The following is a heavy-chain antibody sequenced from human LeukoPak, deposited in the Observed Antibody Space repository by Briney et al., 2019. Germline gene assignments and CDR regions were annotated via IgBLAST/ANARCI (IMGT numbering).Heavy chain of an antibody. J-gene: IGHJ4*02. CDR2: IIPIFGTA. Sequence: ASVKVSCKASGGTFSSYAISWVRQAPGQGLEWMGGIIPIFGTANYAQKFQGRVTITADESTSTAYMELSSLRSEDTAVYYCARANIVVVTAAYYFDYWGQGTLVTVSS. D-gene: IGHD2-21*02. CDR1: GGTFSSYA. V-gene: IGHV1-69*13. CDR3: ARANIVVVTAAYYFDY.